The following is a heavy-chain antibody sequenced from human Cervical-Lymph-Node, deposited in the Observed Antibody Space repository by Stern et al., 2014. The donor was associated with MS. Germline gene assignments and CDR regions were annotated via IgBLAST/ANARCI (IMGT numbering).Heavy chain of an antibody. CDR1: GFTFDDYA. J-gene: IGHJ4*02. D-gene: IGHD1-26*01. CDR2: ISWNSGSI. CDR3: AKAQGSGSFPVDY. Sequence: EVQLVESGGGLVQPGRSLRLSCAASGFTFDDYAMHWVRQAPGKGLEWVSGISWNSGSIDYADSVKGRFTISRDNAKNSLYLQMNSLRAEDTALYYCAKAQGSGSFPVDYWGQGTLVTVSS. V-gene: IGHV3-9*01.